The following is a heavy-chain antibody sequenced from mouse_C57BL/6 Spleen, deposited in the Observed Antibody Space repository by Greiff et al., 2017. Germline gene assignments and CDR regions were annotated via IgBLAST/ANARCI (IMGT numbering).Heavy chain of an antibody. CDR2: IDPSDSET. Sequence: QVQLQQSGAELVRPGSSVKLSCKASGYTFTSYWMHWVKQRPIQGLEWIGNIDPSDSETHYNQKFKDKATLTVDKSSSTAYMQLSSLTSEDSAVYYCARGDLGSSRWYFDVWGTGTTVTVSS. J-gene: IGHJ1*03. D-gene: IGHD1-1*01. CDR1: GYTFTSYW. CDR3: ARGDLGSSRWYFDV. V-gene: IGHV1-52*01.